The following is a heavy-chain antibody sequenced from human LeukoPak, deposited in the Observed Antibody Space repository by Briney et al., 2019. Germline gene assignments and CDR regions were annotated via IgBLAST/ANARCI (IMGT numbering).Heavy chain of an antibody. CDR3: ASQLIYSGSKRVY. J-gene: IGHJ4*02. D-gene: IGHD1-26*01. CDR1: GYSXSSGYY. Sequence: SEXXXXTCAVXGYSXSSGYYWGWIRQPPGKGREWIGSIYHSGSTYYNPSLKRRVTISVDTTKNKLSVKMSSVTAADTAVYYCASQLIYSGSKRVYWGQGTLVTVSS. CDR2: IYHSGST. V-gene: IGHV4-38-2*01.